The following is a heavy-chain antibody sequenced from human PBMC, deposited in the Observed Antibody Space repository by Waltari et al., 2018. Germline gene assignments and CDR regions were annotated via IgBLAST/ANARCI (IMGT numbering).Heavy chain of an antibody. CDR2: THQRGSA. D-gene: IGHD3-22*01. V-gene: IGHV4-34*04. CDR3: ARGTGGSSTYYFAGMDV. J-gene: IGHJ6*02. Sequence: QVQLQQWGAGLLKPSETLSLTCAVFGGSFSAYHWSWIRQSPGKGREGIGETHQRGSAIDNPSLKSRATISVATAKRQVSLRRSSVTAADTAVYFCARGTGGSSTYYFAGMDVWGQGTTVTVSS. CDR1: GGSFSAYH.